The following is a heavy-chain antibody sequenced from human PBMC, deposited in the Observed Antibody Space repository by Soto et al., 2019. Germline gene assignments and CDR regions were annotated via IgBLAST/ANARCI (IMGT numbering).Heavy chain of an antibody. CDR1: GFTFSSYG. Sequence: QVPLVESGGGVVQPGRSLRLSCAASGFTFSSYGMHWVRQAPGKGLEWVAVIWYDGSNKYYADSVKGRFTISRDNSRXALYLQMNSLRDEDTAVYYCARDPVSDSSSWFFDYWGQGTLVTVSS. CDR2: IWYDGSNK. J-gene: IGHJ4*02. V-gene: IGHV3-33*01. CDR3: ARDPVSDSSSWFFDY. D-gene: IGHD6-13*01.